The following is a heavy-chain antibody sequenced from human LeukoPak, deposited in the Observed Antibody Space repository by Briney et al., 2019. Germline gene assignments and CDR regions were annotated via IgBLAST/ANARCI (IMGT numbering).Heavy chain of an antibody. V-gene: IGHV4-4*07. Sequence: PSETLSLTCTVSGGSISGHYWSWIRQPAGKGLEWIGRIYVSGSTNSNPSLRRRLSMSVDTSKMQVSLRLTYVTAADTAVYYCARGGDYYFDSSGAFGYWGQGILVTVSS. D-gene: IGHD3-22*01. J-gene: IGHJ4*02. CDR2: IYVSGST. CDR1: GGSISGHY. CDR3: ARGGDYYFDSSGAFGY.